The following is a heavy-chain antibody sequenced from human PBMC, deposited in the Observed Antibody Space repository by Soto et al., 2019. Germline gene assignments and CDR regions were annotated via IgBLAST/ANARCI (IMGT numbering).Heavy chain of an antibody. CDR2: ISSSSSYI. J-gene: IGHJ3*02. CDR3: AKGYYYDSSGYYHDAFDI. CDR1: GFTFSRHT. D-gene: IGHD3-22*01. V-gene: IGHV3-21*04. Sequence: GGSLRLSCAASGFTFSRHTMNWVRQAPGKGLEWVSSISSSSSYIYYADSLKGRFTISRDNAKKSLYLQMNSLRAEDTAVYYCAKGYYYDSSGYYHDAFDIWGQGTMVTVSS.